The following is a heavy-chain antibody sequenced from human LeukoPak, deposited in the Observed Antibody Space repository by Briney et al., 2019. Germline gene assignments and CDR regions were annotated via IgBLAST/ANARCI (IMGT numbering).Heavy chain of an antibody. D-gene: IGHD5-24*01. Sequence: ASVKVSCKASGYTFTGYYMHWVRQAPGQGLEWMGWINPNSGGTNYAQKFQGRVTMTRDTSISSVYMELSRLRSDDTAVYYCARDGTGVYNLVQYWGQGTLVTVSS. CDR2: INPNSGGT. CDR1: GYTFTGYY. CDR3: ARDGTGVYNLVQY. J-gene: IGHJ4*02. V-gene: IGHV1-2*02.